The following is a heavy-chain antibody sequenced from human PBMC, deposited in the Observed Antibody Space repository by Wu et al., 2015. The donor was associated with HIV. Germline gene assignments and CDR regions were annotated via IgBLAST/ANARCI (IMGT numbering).Heavy chain of an antibody. V-gene: IGHV1-18*01. Sequence: QIQLVQSGGEVKKPGVSVKVSCKASGYSFNSYGISWVRQVPGQGLEWMGWISVYNGNTNYAQKFQGRVSTTTDTSTNTAYMELRSLRSDDTAIYYCAKDRHGSGSIFDYWGQGSLVAVSS. CDR1: GYSFNSYG. CDR2: ISVYNGNT. D-gene: IGHD6-19*01. CDR3: AKDRHGSGSIFDY. J-gene: IGHJ4*02.